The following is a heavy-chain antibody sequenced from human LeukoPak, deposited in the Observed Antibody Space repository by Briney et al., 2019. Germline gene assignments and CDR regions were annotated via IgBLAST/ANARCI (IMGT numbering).Heavy chain of an antibody. D-gene: IGHD6-13*01. CDR1: GGSISSSNW. Sequence: PSETLSLTCAVSGGSISSSNWWSWVRQPPGKGLEWIGEIYHSGSTNCNPSLKSRVTISVDKSKNQFSLKLSSVTAAVTAVYYCAGVVSSSWYPYDYWGQGTLVTVSS. CDR2: IYHSGST. V-gene: IGHV4-4*02. CDR3: AGVVSSSWYPYDY. J-gene: IGHJ4*02.